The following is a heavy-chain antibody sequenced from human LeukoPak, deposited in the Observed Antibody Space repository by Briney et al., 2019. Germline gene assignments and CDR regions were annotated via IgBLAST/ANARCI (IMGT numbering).Heavy chain of an antibody. CDR1: GGSFSGYY. Sequence: PSETLSLTCAVYGGSFSGYYWSWIRQPPGKGLEWIGEINHSGSTNYNPSLKSRVTLPVDTSKNQFSLKLSSVTAADTAVYYCARGVRGSGWYVFGYWGQGTLVTVSS. D-gene: IGHD6-19*01. V-gene: IGHV4-34*01. CDR3: ARGVRGSGWYVFGY. J-gene: IGHJ4*02. CDR2: INHSGST.